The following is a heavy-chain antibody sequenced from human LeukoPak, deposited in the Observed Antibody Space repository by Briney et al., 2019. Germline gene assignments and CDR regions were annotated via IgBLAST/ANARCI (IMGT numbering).Heavy chain of an antibody. J-gene: IGHJ4*02. CDR1: GGSFSGYY. V-gene: IGHV4-34*01. CDR3: ARPLCSGGSCPPIY. D-gene: IGHD2-15*01. CDR2: INHSGST. Sequence: SETLSLTCAVYGGSFSGYYWSWIRQPPGKGLEWIGEINHSGSTNYNPSLKSRVTISVDTSKNQFSLKLSSVTAADTAVYYCARPLCSGGSCPPIYWGQGTLVTVSS.